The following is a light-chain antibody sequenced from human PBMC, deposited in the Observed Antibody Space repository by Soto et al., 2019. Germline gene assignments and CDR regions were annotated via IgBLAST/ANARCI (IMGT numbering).Light chain of an antibody. Sequence: QSVLTQPASVSGSPGQSITISCTGTSSDVGSSNYVSWYQQHPGKAPKLMIYDVNNRPSGVSNRFSGSKSGNTASLTISGLQAEDEADYYCSSYTSSSTYVFGTGTKLTVL. CDR1: SSDVGSSNY. V-gene: IGLV2-14*01. CDR3: SSYTSSSTYV. J-gene: IGLJ1*01. CDR2: DVN.